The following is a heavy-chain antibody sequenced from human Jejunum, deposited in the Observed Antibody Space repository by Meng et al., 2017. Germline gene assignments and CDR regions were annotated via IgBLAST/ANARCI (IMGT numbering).Heavy chain of an antibody. CDR3: ARQGGYCGGDCYWNLDY. Sequence: GGSLRLSCKGSGYSFTSYWIGWVRQMPGKGLEWMGIIYPGDSDTRYSPSFQGQVTISADKSISTAYLQWSGLKASDTAMYYWARQGGYCGGDCYWNLDYWGQGTLVTVSS. D-gene: IGHD2-21*02. CDR2: IYPGDSDT. J-gene: IGHJ4*02. CDR1: GYSFTSYW. V-gene: IGHV5-51*01.